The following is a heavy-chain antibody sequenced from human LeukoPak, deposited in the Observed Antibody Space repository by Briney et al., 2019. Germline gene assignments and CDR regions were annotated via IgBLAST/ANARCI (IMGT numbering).Heavy chain of an antibody. CDR1: GGIFSSYA. D-gene: IGHD3-9*01. J-gene: IGHJ4*02. Sequence: ASVQVSCQASGGIFSSYAISWVRQARAQGLEWMGGIIHILCTANYAQKFQGRVTITADESTSTAYMELSSLRSEDTAVYYCARSSLRYFDWLSSLDYWGQGTLVTVSS. V-gene: IGHV1-69*13. CDR2: IIHILCTA. CDR3: ARSSLRYFDWLSSLDY.